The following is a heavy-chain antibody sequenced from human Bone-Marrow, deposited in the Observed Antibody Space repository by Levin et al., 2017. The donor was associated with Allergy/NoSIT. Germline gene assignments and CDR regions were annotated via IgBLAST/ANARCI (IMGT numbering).Heavy chain of an antibody. J-gene: IGHJ4*02. V-gene: IGHV3-33*01. Sequence: PGGSLRLSCAASGFTFSSYGMHWVRQAPGKGLEWVAVIWYDGSNKYYADSVKGRFTISRDNSKNTLYLQMNSLRAEDTAVYYCARGGLAVADVSELDYWGQGTLVTVSS. CDR3: ARGGLAVADVSELDY. CDR1: GFTFSSYG. CDR2: IWYDGSNK. D-gene: IGHD6-19*01.